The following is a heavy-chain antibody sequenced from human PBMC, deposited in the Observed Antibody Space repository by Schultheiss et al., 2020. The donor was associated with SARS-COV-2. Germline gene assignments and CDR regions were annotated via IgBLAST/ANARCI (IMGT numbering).Heavy chain of an antibody. CDR2: ISWNSGNI. CDR1: GFTFDDYG. Sequence: GGSLRLSCAASGFTFDDYGMSWVRQAPGKGLEWVSGISWNSGNIDYVDSVKGRFTISRDNAKKYLYLQMNSLRAEDTAFYYCARDVRTTVTGTYNWLDFWGQGILVTVSS. D-gene: IGHD6-19*01. CDR3: ARDVRTTVTGTYNWLDF. V-gene: IGHV3-9*01. J-gene: IGHJ5*01.